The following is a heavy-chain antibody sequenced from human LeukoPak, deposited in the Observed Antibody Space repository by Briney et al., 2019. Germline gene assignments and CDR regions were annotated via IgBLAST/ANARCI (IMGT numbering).Heavy chain of an antibody. V-gene: IGHV3-15*01. CDR2: IKSKTDGGTT. D-gene: IGHD1-26*01. CDR3: TTDVTAYTWELPLFPPGSDY. J-gene: IGHJ4*02. CDR1: GFTFSNAW. Sequence: GGSLRLSCAASGFTFSNAWMSWVRQAPGKGLEWVGRIKSKTDGGTTDYAAPVKGRFTISRDDSKNTLYLQMNSLKTEDTAVYYCTTDVTAYTWELPLFPPGSDYWGQGTLVTVSS.